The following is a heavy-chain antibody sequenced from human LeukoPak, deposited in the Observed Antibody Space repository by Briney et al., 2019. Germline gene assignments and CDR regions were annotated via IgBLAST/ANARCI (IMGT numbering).Heavy chain of an antibody. Sequence: PGGSLRLSCAASGFTFDDYAMHWVRQAPGKGLEWVSLISWDGGSTYYADSVKSRFTISRDNSKNSLYLQMNSLSAEDTALYYCAKGGYYYYYMDVWGKGTTVTVSS. J-gene: IGHJ6*03. V-gene: IGHV3-43D*03. CDR2: ISWDGGST. CDR3: AKGGYYYYYMDV. CDR1: GFTFDDYA.